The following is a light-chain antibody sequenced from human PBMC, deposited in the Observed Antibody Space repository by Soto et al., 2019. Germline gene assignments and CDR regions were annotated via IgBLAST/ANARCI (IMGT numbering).Light chain of an antibody. V-gene: IGKV1-9*01. CDR2: AAS. J-gene: IGKJ4*01. CDR3: QQLNSYPLT. Sequence: DIQLTPSPSFLSASVVYRVTITGRASQDISDYLAWYQQRTGKAPKLLIYAASTLQSGLPSRFSGSGSGTEFTLTISSLQPEDFATYSCQQLNSYPLTFGGGTKVDIK. CDR1: QDISDY.